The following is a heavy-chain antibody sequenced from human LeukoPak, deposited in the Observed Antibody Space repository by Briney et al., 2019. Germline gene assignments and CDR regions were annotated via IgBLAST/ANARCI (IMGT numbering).Heavy chain of an antibody. CDR1: GGTFSSYA. D-gene: IGHD6-13*01. CDR3: ARLKGIAAAGIDY. CDR2: IIPILGIA. Sequence: SVKVSCKASGGTFSSYAISWVRQAPGQGLEWMGRIIPILGIANYAQKFQGRVTITADKSTSTAYMELSSLRSEDTAVYYCARLKGIAAAGIDYWGQGTLVTVSS. J-gene: IGHJ4*02. V-gene: IGHV1-69*04.